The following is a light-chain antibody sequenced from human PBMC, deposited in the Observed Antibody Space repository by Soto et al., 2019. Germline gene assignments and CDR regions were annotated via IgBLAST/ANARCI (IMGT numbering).Light chain of an antibody. CDR2: KAS. CDR3: QLYNIYLEA. Sequence: DIQITQKHSTLSGSVGDRVTITCRASQTISSWLAWYQQKPGKAPKLLIYKASTLKSGVPSRFSGSGSGTEFTLTISSLQPDDFATYYCQLYNIYLEAFG. J-gene: IGKJ2*01. V-gene: IGKV1-5*03. CDR1: QTISSW.